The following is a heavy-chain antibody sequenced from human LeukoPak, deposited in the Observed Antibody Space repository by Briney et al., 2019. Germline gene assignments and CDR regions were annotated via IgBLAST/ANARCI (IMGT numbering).Heavy chain of an antibody. CDR2: ISYDGSNK. Sequence: GGSLRLPCAASGFTFSSYGMHWVRQAPGKGLEWVAVISYDGSNKYYADSVKGRFTISRDNSKNTLYLQMNSLRAEDTAVYYCAKDEWELLSYFDYWGQGTLVTVSS. D-gene: IGHD1-26*01. J-gene: IGHJ4*02. CDR1: GFTFSSYG. CDR3: AKDEWELLSYFDY. V-gene: IGHV3-30*18.